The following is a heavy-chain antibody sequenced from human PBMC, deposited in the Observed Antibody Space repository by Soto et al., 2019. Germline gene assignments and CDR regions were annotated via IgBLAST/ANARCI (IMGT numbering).Heavy chain of an antibody. V-gene: IGHV1-2*04. CDR1: GYTFTGYY. CDR2: INPNSGGT. CDR3: ARDLGYCTNGVCLNYYYYYGMDV. Sequence: ASVKVSCKASGYTFTGYYMHWVRQAPGQGLERMGWINPNSGGTNYAQKFQGWVTMTRDTSISTAYMELSRLRSDDTAVYYCARDLGYCTNGVCLNYYYYYGMDVWGQGTTVTVSS. D-gene: IGHD2-8*01. J-gene: IGHJ6*02.